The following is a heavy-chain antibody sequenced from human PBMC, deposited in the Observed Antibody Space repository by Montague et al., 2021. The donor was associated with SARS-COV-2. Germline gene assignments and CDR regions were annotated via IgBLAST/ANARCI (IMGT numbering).Heavy chain of an antibody. Sequence: SETLSLTCSGAGGSISGYYWSWIRQPPGKGLGWIGYIYYSGGTNYNPSLKSRVTISVDTSKNQFSLELSSVTAADTAMYYCARVGTRLNDYDGSGYFDYWGQGALVIVSS. V-gene: IGHV4-59*01. D-gene: IGHD3-22*01. CDR2: IYYSGGT. CDR1: GGSISGYY. J-gene: IGHJ4*02. CDR3: ARVGTRLNDYDGSGYFDY.